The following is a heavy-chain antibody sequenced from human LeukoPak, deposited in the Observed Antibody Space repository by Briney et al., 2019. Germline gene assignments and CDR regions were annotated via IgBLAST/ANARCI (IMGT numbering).Heavy chain of an antibody. D-gene: IGHD6-19*01. V-gene: IGHV3-30-3*01. CDR3: ARGGYSSGWSQGGLDY. Sequence: SGRSLRLSCAASGFTFSSYAMHWVRQAPGKGLEWVAVISYDGSNKYYADSVKGRFTISRDNSKNTLYLQMNSLRAEDTAVYYCARGGYSSGWSQGGLDYRGQGTLVTVSS. CDR1: GFTFSSYA. J-gene: IGHJ4*02. CDR2: ISYDGSNK.